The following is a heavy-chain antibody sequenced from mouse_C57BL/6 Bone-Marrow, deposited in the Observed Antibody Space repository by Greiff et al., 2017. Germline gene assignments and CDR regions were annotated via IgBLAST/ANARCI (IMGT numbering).Heavy chain of an antibody. Sequence: QVKLKESGPGLVQPSQSLSITCTVSGFSLTSYGVPWVRQSPGKGLEWLGVIWRGGSTDYNAAFMSRLSITKDTSKSQVFFKMNSLQADDTAIYYCAKEITTVVATDYYAMDYWGQGTSVTVSS. V-gene: IGHV2-5*01. CDR2: IWRGGST. CDR3: AKEITTVVATDYYAMDY. CDR1: GFSLTSYG. J-gene: IGHJ4*01. D-gene: IGHD1-1*01.